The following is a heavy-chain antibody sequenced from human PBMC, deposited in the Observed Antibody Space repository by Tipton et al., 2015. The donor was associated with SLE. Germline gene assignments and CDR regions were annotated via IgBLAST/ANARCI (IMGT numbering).Heavy chain of an antibody. D-gene: IGHD6-19*01. J-gene: IGHJ4*02. CDR2: ISSSSSYI. CDR3: AKARDSSGWLVDY. V-gene: IGHV3-21*04. Sequence: QLVQSGGGLVKPGGSLRLSCAASGFTFSSYSMNWVRQAPGKGLEWVSSISSSSSYIYYADSVKGRFTISRDNARNSLYLQMNSLRAEDTAVYYCAKARDSSGWLVDYWGQGTLVTVSS. CDR1: GFTFSSYS.